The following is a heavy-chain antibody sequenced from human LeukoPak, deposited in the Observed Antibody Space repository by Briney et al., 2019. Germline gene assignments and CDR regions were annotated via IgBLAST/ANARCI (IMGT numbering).Heavy chain of an antibody. V-gene: IGHV1-2*02. CDR1: GYTFTGYY. D-gene: IGHD1-1*01. CDR2: INPNSGGT. J-gene: IGHJ5*02. Sequence: ASVKVSCKASGYTFTGYYMYWVRQAPGQGLEWMGWINPNSGGTNYAQKFQGRVTMTRDTSISTAYMELSRLRSDDTAVYYCARSIPNWNEGHWFDPWGQGTLVTVTS. CDR3: ARSIPNWNEGHWFDP.